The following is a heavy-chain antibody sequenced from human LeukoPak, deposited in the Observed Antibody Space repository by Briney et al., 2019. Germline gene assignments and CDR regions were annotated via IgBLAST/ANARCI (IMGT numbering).Heavy chain of an antibody. J-gene: IGHJ4*02. Sequence: GGSLRLSCAASGFTFSDYDMSWLRQAPGKGLEGVSFISSSGSTIYYADSVKGRFTISRDNAKNSLYLQINRLRAEDTAVYYCARVSRTDSSGWFYYFDYWGQGTLVTVSS. CDR1: GFTFSDYD. CDR3: ARVSRTDSSGWFYYFDY. D-gene: IGHD6-19*01. V-gene: IGHV3-11*01. CDR2: ISSSGSTI.